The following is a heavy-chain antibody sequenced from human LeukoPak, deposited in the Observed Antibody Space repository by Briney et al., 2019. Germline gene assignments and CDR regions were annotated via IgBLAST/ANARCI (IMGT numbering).Heavy chain of an antibody. J-gene: IGHJ6*02. CDR2: ISYDGSNK. CDR3: AKEFSSPPWRYYYGMDV. Sequence: GGSLRLSCAASGFTFSSYGMHWVRQAPGKGLEWVAVISYDGSNKYYADSVKGRFTISRDNSKNTLYLQMNSLRAEDTAVYYCAKEFSSPPWRYYYGMDVWGQGTTVTVSS. CDR1: GFTFSSYG. V-gene: IGHV3-30*18. D-gene: IGHD6-13*01.